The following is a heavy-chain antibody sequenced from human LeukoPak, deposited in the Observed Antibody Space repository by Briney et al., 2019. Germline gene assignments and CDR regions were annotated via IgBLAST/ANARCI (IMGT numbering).Heavy chain of an antibody. J-gene: IGHJ3*02. CDR1: GFTFGNYW. D-gene: IGHD4-11*01. CDR3: ARDPYKNKDYTNYGAFDI. CDR2: IKQAGSEK. V-gene: IGHV3-7*01. Sequence: GGSLRLSCAASGFTFGNYWMSWVRQAPGKGLEWVANIKQAGSEKNYVDSVKGRFTISRDNAKNSLSLQMNSLRAEDTAVFYCARDPYKNKDYTNYGAFDIWGQGTMVTVSS.